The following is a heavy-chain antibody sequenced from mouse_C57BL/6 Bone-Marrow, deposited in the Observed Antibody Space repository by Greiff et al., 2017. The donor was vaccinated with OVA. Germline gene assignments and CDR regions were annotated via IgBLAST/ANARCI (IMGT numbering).Heavy chain of an antibody. CDR2: ISDGGSYT. CDR1: GFTFSSYA. D-gene: IGHD2-1*01. V-gene: IGHV5-4*01. Sequence: EVMLVESGGGLVKPGGSLKLSCAASGFTFSSYAMSWVRQTPEKRLEGVATISDGGSYTYYPDNVKGRFTISRDNAKNNLYLQMSHLKSEDTAMYYCARDRYGNWRFAYWGQGTLVTVSA. CDR3: ARDRYGNWRFAY. J-gene: IGHJ3*01.